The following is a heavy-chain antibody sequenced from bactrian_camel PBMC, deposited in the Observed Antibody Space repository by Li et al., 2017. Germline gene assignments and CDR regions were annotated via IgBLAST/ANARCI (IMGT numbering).Heavy chain of an antibody. V-gene: IGHV3S40*01. CDR3: VRDGGSATIVPADFGY. D-gene: IGHD4*01. J-gene: IGHJ6*01. CDR2: ISSAGGA. CDR1: GSTFRSYD. Sequence: DVQLVESGGGLVQPGGSLRLSCAGSGSTFRSYDMAWVRQAPGMEREGVAAISSAGGADYADSVKGRFTISKDNAKNTVYLQMNSLKPEDTAVYYCVRDGGSATIVPADFGYWGQGTQVTVS.